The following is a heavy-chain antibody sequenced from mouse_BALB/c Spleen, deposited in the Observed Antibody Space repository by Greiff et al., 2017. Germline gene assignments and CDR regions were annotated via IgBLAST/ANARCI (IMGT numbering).Heavy chain of an antibody. CDR2: IWSGGST. CDR3: ARRVYGSSYYYAMDY. Sequence: VHLVESGPGLVQPSQSLSITCTVSGFSLTSYGVHWVRQSPGKGLEWLGVIWSGGSTDYNAAFISRLSISKDNSKSQVFFKMNSLQANDTAIYYCARRVYGSSYYYAMDYWGQGTSVTVSS. D-gene: IGHD1-1*01. CDR1: GFSLTSYG. V-gene: IGHV2-2*02. J-gene: IGHJ4*01.